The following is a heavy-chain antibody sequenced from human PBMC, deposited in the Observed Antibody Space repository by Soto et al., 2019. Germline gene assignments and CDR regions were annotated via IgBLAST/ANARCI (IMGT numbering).Heavy chain of an antibody. CDR3: ARDLVFSTGGGMDV. V-gene: IGHV3-48*02. CDR1: GFTFSSYS. J-gene: IGHJ6*02. D-gene: IGHD2-8*02. CDR2: ISSSSSTI. Sequence: EVQLVESGGGLVQPGGSLRLSCAASGFTFSSYSMNWVRQAPGKGLEWVSYISSSSSTIYYADSVKGRFTISRDNAKNSLYLQMNSLRDEDTAVYYCARDLVFSTGGGMDVWGRGTTVTVSS.